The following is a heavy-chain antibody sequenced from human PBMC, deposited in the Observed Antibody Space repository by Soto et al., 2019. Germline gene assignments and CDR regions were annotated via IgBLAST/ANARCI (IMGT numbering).Heavy chain of an antibody. J-gene: IGHJ6*02. D-gene: IGHD5-18*01. CDR2: ISSSSSYI. V-gene: IGHV3-21*01. Sequence: GTLRRSCAASEGTVSSYSMNWVRQAPGEGLEWVSSISSSSSYIFYADSVKGRFTISRDNAKNSLYLQMNSLRAEDTVVYCWAREDTAMVGNGMDVWGQGTTVTV. CDR3: AREDTAMVGNGMDV. CDR1: EGTVSSYS.